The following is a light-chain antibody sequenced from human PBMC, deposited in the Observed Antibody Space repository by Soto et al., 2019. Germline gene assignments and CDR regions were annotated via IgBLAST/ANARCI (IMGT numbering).Light chain of an antibody. CDR3: QQYGSSPRT. CDR2: KAS. CDR1: QSINSW. Sequence: DIQMTQSPSTLSASVGDRVTITCRASQSINSWLAWYQQKPGKAPKLLIYKASTLESGFPARFSGSGSGTDFTLTISRLEPEDFAVYYCQQYGSSPRTFGQGTKVDI. J-gene: IGKJ1*01. V-gene: IGKV1-5*03.